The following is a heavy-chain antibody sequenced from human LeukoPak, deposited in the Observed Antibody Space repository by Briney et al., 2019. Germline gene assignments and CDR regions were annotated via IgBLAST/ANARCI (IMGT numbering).Heavy chain of an antibody. CDR1: GNYW. D-gene: IGHD2/OR15-2a*01. CDR3: VSFYETY. J-gene: IGHJ4*02. CDR2: INSDGSWT. V-gene: IGHV3-74*01. Sequence: GGSLRLSCAASGNYWMHWVRQAPGKGLVWVSHINSDGSWTSYADSVKGRSTISKDNAKNTVYLQMNSLRATDTAVYYCVSFYETYWGRGTLVTVSS.